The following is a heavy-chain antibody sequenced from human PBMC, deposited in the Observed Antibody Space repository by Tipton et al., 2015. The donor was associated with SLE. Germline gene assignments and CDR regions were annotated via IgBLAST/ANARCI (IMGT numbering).Heavy chain of an antibody. J-gene: IGHJ4*01. CDR2: SNPSGRT. Sequence: TLSLTCTVSGGSIRSSSYYWGWFRHPPGKGLEWIGESNPSGRTNYNPSLKSRVTISVDTSKNQLSLKRTSVTAADTSVYYCARGAKERITLVRVRPYYFDYWGQGSLVIVSS. CDR1: GGSIRSSSYY. CDR3: ARGAKERITLVRVRPYYFDY. D-gene: IGHD3-10*01. V-gene: IGHV4-39*02.